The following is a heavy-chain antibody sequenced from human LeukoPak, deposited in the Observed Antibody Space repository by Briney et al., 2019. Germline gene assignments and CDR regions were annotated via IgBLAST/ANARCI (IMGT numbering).Heavy chain of an antibody. D-gene: IGHD6-19*01. CDR1: GY. V-gene: IGHV1-46*01. J-gene: IGHJ4*02. CDR3: ARDRRQWLVKGFDY. CDR2: INPSGGST. Sequence: ASVKVSCKASGYMHWVRQAPGQGLEWMGIINPSGGSTSYAQKFQGRVTMTRDTSTSTVYMELSSLRSEDTAVYYCARDRRQWLVKGFDYWGQGTLVTVSS.